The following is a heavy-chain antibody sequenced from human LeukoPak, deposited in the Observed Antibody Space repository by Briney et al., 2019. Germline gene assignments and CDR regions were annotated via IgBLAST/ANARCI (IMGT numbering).Heavy chain of an antibody. D-gene: IGHD2-2*01. CDR3: AKAVYCSSTSCYGALYGMDV. V-gene: IGHV3-43*02. CDR2: ISGDGGST. CDR1: GFTFDDYA. J-gene: IGHJ6*02. Sequence: GGSLRLSCAASGFTFDDYAMHWVRQAPGKGLEWVSLISGDGGSTYYADSVKGRFTISKDNSKNSLYLQMNSLRTEDTALYYCAKAVYCSSTSCYGALYGMDVWGQGTTVTVSS.